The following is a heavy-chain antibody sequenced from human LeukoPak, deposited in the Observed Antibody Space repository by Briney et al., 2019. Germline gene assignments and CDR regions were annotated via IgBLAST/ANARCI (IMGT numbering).Heavy chain of an antibody. J-gene: IGHJ4*02. CDR3: ARLTKGRYFDYIFDY. Sequence: PSETLSLTCTVSGGSVSSSLNYWGWVRQPPGKGLEWIGNTYYTGSTYSNPTLKSRATMSVDTSKNQFSLKLSSVTAADMAVYYCARLTKGRYFDYIFDYWGQGTLLTVSS. CDR1: GGSVSSSLNY. CDR2: TYYTGST. V-gene: IGHV4-39*01. D-gene: IGHD3-9*01.